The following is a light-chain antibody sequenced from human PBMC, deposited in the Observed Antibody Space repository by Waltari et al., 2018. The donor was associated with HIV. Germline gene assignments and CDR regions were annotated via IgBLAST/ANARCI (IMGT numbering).Light chain of an antibody. CDR1: SPNIGAGYD. J-gene: IGLJ2*01. V-gene: IGLV1-40*01. Sequence: QSVLTQSPSVSGAPGQRVTISCTGRSPNIGAGYDVHWYHQLPGTAPKLLIYANINRPSGVPDRFSGSKSGSSASLAITGLQAEDEAHYYCQSFDSSLTTSGVIFGGGTKLTVL. CDR2: ANI. CDR3: QSFDSSLTTSGVI.